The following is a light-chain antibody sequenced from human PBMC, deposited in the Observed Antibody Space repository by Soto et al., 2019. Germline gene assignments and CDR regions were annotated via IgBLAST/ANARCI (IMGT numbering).Light chain of an antibody. CDR1: SSNIGNNY. CDR3: GTWDSSLSAYV. V-gene: IGLV1-51*01. J-gene: IGLJ1*01. Sequence: QSVLTQPPSVSAAPGQKVTISCSGSSSNIGNNYVSWYQQLPGTAPKLLIYDNNKRPSGIPDRFSGSKSGTSATLGITGLQTGDEAXXYCGTWDSSLSAYVFGTGTKVTVL. CDR2: DNN.